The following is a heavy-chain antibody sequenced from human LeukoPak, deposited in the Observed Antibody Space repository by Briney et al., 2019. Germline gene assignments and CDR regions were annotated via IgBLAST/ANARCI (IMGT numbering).Heavy chain of an antibody. D-gene: IGHD2-2*01. V-gene: IGHV5-51*01. CDR2: IYPPDSDT. Sequence: GESLKISCKASGYLFRKNWIGWVRQMPGKGLEWMGIIYPPDSDTRYGREFQGQVTISVDESINTAYLQWSSLKASDTAMYYCARSSTYSPYYFDSWGQGTLVTVFS. CDR1: GYLFRKNW. J-gene: IGHJ4*01. CDR3: ARSSTYSPYYFDS.